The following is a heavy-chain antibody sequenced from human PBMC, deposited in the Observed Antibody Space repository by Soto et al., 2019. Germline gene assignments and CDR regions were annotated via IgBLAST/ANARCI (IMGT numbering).Heavy chain of an antibody. D-gene: IGHD5-12*01. V-gene: IGHV3-66*01. CDR1: GFTVSSNY. J-gene: IGHJ4*02. Sequence: EVQLVESGGGLVQPGGSLRLSCAASGFTVSSNYMNWVRQAPGKGLEWVSVIYIGGSTYYADSVKGRFTISRDNSKNTLYLQMNSLRAEDTAVYYCARDLGGYDLRVVRYWGQGTLVTVSS. CDR3: ARDLGGYDLRVVRY. CDR2: IYIGGST.